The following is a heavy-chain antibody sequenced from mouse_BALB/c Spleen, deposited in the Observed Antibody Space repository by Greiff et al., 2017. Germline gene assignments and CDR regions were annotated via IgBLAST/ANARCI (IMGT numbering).Heavy chain of an antibody. D-gene: IGHD1-1*01. V-gene: IGHV5-4*02. Sequence: EVKLMESGGGLVKPGGSLKLSCAASGFTFSDYYMYWVRQTPEKRLEWVATISDGGSYTYYPDSVKGRFTISRDNAKNNLYLQMSSLKSEDTAMYYFARGFPYYYGSSYGFAYLGQGTLVTVSA. CDR3: ARGFPYYYGSSYGFAY. CDR2: ISDGGSYT. CDR1: GFTFSDYY. J-gene: IGHJ3*01.